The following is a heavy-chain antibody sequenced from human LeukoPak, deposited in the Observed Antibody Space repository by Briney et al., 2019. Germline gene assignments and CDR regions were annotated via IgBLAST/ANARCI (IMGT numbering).Heavy chain of an antibody. D-gene: IGHD2-15*01. CDR3: ARDRRRRIRYCSGGSCYSGAFDI. CDR2: IYYSGST. J-gene: IGHJ3*02. V-gene: IGHV4-30-4*01. CDR1: GGSISSGDYY. Sequence: SETLSLTCTVSGGSISSGDYYWSWIRQPPGKGLEWIGYIYYSGSTYYNPSLKSRVTISVDTSKNQFSLKLSSVTAADTAVYYCARDRRRRIRYCSGGSCYSGAFDIWGQGTMVTVSS.